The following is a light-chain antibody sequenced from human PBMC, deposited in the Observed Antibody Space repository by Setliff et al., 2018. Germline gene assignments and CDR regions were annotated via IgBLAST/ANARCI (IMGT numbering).Light chain of an antibody. Sequence: QSALTQAASVSGSPGQSITISCTGTSSDIGVYNYVSWYQQHPGKAPKLMIYDVSRRPSGVAYRFSGSKSGNTASLTISGLRLEDEAIYYCSSYSDTDNMNVFGTGTKVTVL. J-gene: IGLJ1*01. CDR3: SSYSDTDNMNV. CDR1: SSDIGVYNY. V-gene: IGLV2-14*03. CDR2: DVS.